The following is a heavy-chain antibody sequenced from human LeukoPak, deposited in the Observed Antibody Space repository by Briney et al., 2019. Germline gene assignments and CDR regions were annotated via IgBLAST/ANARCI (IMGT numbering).Heavy chain of an antibody. J-gene: IGHJ4*02. D-gene: IGHD1-26*01. Sequence: GGSLSLSCAASGFTFSSYAMHWVRQAPGKGLEWVAVISYDGSNKYYADSVKGRFTISRDNSKNTLYLQMNSLRAEDTAVYYCARDRVGATDYFDYWGQGTLVTVSS. V-gene: IGHV3-30-3*01. CDR3: ARDRVGATDYFDY. CDR2: ISYDGSNK. CDR1: GFTFSSYA.